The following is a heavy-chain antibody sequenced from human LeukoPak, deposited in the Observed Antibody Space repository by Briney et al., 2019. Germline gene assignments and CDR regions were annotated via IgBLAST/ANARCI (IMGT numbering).Heavy chain of an antibody. Sequence: PGGSLRLSCEASGFTFDHYSLNWIRQAPGKGLEWVSSIHSSDSYINYADSVRGRFTISRDNAKSSLYLQMNSLRAEDTAVYYCARGVLGYGRNDAFDIWGQGTMVTVSS. D-gene: IGHD4-23*01. CDR1: GFTFDHYS. CDR3: ARGVLGYGRNDAFDI. V-gene: IGHV3-21*01. CDR2: IHSSDSYI. J-gene: IGHJ3*02.